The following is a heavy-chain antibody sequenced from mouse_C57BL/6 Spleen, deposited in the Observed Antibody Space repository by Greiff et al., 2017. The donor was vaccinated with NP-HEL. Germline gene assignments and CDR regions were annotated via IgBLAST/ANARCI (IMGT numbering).Heavy chain of an antibody. CDR2: INPNNGGT. CDR3: ASSAIYYDYDAGYFDV. CDR1: GYTFTDYN. D-gene: IGHD2-4*01. Sequence: EVQLQQSGPELVKPGASVKMSCKASGYTFTDYNMHWVKQSHGKSLEWIGYINPNNGGTSYNQKFKGKATLTVNKSSSTAYMELRSLTSEDSAVYYCASSAIYYDYDAGYFDVWGTGTTVTVSS. J-gene: IGHJ1*03. V-gene: IGHV1-22*01.